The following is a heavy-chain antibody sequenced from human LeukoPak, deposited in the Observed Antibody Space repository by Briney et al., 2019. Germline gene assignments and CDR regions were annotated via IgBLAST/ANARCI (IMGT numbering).Heavy chain of an antibody. CDR1: GYTFTGYY. CDR2: INPNSGGT. Sequence: ASVKVSCKASGYTFTGYYMHWVRQAPGQGLEWMGWINPNSGGTNYAQKFQGRVTMTRDTSISTAYMELSRLRSDDTAVYYCARAYSSGWSIFDYRGQGTLVTVSS. J-gene: IGHJ4*02. D-gene: IGHD6-19*01. V-gene: IGHV1-2*02. CDR3: ARAYSSGWSIFDY.